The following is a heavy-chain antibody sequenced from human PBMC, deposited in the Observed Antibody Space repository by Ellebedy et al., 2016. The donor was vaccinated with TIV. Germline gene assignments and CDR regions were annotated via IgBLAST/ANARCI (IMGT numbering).Heavy chain of an antibody. CDR2: INAGTGKT. D-gene: IGHD3-10*01. CDR1: GYTFTDYI. J-gene: IGHJ5*02. V-gene: IGHV1-3*01. Sequence: AASVKVSCKASGYTFTDYIIHWVRLAPGQRLEWMGWINAGTGKTEDARKFQGRVSITRDTSANTAYMELSSLRSEDTAVYYCARGDMVRGINGGETLLKFDPWGQGTLVTVSP. CDR3: ARGDMVRGINGGETLLKFDP.